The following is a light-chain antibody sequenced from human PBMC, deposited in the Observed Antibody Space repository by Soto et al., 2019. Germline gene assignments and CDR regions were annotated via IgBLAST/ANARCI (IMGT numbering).Light chain of an antibody. Sequence: DVRMTQSPSSLSAFVGDRVTITCRASQGIAPYLAWVQQKPGKVPKLLIYATSTLQSGVPSRFSGSGAWTDFTLTINSLQPEDVGTYYCQKYNSAPLTFGGGTKVEIK. CDR3: QKYNSAPLT. CDR2: ATS. V-gene: IGKV1-27*01. J-gene: IGKJ4*01. CDR1: QGIAPY.